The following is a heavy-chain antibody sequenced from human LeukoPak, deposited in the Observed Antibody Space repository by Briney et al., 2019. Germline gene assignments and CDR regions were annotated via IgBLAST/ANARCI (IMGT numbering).Heavy chain of an antibody. Sequence: PGGSLRLSCAASGFTFSSYSMNWVRQAPGKGLEWVSSISSSSSYIYYADSVKGRFTISRDNSKNTLYLQMNSLRAEDTAVYYCAKRGYSYGGVPTFDYWGQGTLVTVSS. D-gene: IGHD5-18*01. CDR1: GFTFSSYS. CDR2: ISSSSSYI. V-gene: IGHV3-21*04. J-gene: IGHJ4*02. CDR3: AKRGYSYGGVPTFDY.